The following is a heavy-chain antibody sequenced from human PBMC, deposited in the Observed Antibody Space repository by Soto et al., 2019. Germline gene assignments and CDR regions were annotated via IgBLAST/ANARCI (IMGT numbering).Heavy chain of an antibody. J-gene: IGHJ3*02. Sequence: GASVKVSCKASGFTFTSSAVQWVRQARGQRLEWIGWIVVGSGNTNYAQKFQERVTITRDMSTSTAYMELSSLRSEDTAVYYCHSGVLRFLDPGAFDIWGQRTMVTVSS. CDR1: GFTFTSSA. D-gene: IGHD3-3*01. CDR2: IVVGSGNT. CDR3: HSGVLRFLDPGAFDI. V-gene: IGHV1-58*01.